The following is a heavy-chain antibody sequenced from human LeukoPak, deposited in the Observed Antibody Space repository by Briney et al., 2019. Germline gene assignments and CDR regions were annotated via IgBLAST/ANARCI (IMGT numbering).Heavy chain of an antibody. CDR3: ARVTQQWLPPFYYYYYMDV. CDR2: MNHNSGNT. CDR1: GYTFTRYD. D-gene: IGHD6-19*01. Sequence: ASVKVSCKASGYTFTRYDINWVRQATGKGLEWMGWMNHNSGNTGYAQKFQGRVTITRNTSISTAYMELSSLRSEDTAVYYCARVTQQWLPPFYYYYYMDVWGKGTTVTVSS. V-gene: IGHV1-8*03. J-gene: IGHJ6*03.